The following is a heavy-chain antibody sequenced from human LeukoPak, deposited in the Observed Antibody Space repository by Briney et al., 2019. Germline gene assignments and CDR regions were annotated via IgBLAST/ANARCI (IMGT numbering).Heavy chain of an antibody. Sequence: GGSLRLSCEASEFTFSSYWMHWVRQAPGKGLVWVSRINSDGRTTIYADSVKGRFTISRENANNTLYLQMNSLRAEDTAVYYCAREGYYDSSGYSIRFSYWGQGPLVTVSS. CDR1: EFTFSSYW. D-gene: IGHD3-22*01. J-gene: IGHJ4*02. CDR3: AREGYYDSSGYSIRFSY. CDR2: INSDGRTT. V-gene: IGHV3-74*01.